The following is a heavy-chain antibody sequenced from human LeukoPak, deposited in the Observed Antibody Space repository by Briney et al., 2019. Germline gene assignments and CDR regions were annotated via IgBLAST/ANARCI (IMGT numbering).Heavy chain of an antibody. Sequence: SETLSLTCTVSDDSISSSTYYWGWIRQPAGKGLEWIGRIYTSGSTNYNPSLKSRVTISVDTSKNQFSLKLSSVTAADTAVYYCAAGYSSGWYPYFQHWGQGTLVTVSS. CDR2: IYTSGST. J-gene: IGHJ1*01. V-gene: IGHV4-61*02. CDR3: AAGYSSGWYPYFQH. D-gene: IGHD6-19*01. CDR1: DDSISSSTYY.